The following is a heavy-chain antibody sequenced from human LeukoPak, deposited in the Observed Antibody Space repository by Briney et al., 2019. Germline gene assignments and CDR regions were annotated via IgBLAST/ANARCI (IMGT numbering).Heavy chain of an antibody. D-gene: IGHD3-9*01. V-gene: IGHV3-30*18. J-gene: IGHJ4*02. Sequence: GGSLRLSCAASGFTFDDYAMHWVRQAPGKGLEWVAVISYDGSNKYYADSVKGRFTISRDNSKNTLYLQMNSLRAEDTAVYCCAKDPRFLTGYPKDNDYWGQGTLVTVSS. CDR3: AKDPRFLTGYPKDNDY. CDR2: ISYDGSNK. CDR1: GFTFDDYA.